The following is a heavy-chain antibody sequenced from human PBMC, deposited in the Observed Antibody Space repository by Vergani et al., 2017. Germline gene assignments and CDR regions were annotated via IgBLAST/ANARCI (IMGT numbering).Heavy chain of an antibody. CDR1: GYSISSGYY. J-gene: IGHJ6*02. V-gene: IGHV4-38-2*01. CDR3: ARGVRYSSGYHYYYYGMDV. D-gene: IGHD6-19*01. CDR2: IYHSGST. Sequence: QVQLQESGPGLVKPSETLSLTCAVSGYSISSGYYWGWIRQPPGKGLEWIGSIYHSGSTYYNPSLKSRVTISVDTSKNQFSLKLSSVTAADTAVYYCARGVRYSSGYHYYYYGMDVWGQGTTVTVSS.